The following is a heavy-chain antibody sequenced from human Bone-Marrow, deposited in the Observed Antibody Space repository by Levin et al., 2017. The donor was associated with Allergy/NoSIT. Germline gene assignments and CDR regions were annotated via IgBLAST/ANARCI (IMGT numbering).Heavy chain of an antibody. V-gene: IGHV3-30*18. CDR2: ISYDGSNK. Sequence: GGSLRLSCAASGFTFSSYGMHWVRQAPGKGLEWVAVISYDGSNKYYADSVKGRFTISRDNSKNTLYLQMNSLRAEDTAVYYCAKEGGYYDSSGYYPYYYYYGMDVWGQGTTVTVSS. CDR3: AKEGGYYDSSGYYPYYYYYGMDV. J-gene: IGHJ6*02. CDR1: GFTFSSYG. D-gene: IGHD3-22*01.